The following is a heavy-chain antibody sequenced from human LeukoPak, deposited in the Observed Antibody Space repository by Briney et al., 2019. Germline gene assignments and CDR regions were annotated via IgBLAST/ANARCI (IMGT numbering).Heavy chain of an antibody. Sequence: PSETLSLTCAVYGGSFSGYYWSWIRQPPGKGLEWIGETNHSGSTNYNPSLKSRVTISVDTSKNQFSLKLSSVTAADTAVYYCARRQSRFVTPPGCCFDLWGRGTLVTVSS. CDR3: ARRQSRFVTPPGCCFDL. V-gene: IGHV4-34*01. J-gene: IGHJ2*01. D-gene: IGHD2-21*02. CDR2: TNHSGST. CDR1: GGSFSGYY.